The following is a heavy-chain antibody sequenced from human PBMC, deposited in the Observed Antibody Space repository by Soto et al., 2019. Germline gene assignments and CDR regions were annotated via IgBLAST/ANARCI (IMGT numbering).Heavy chain of an antibody. J-gene: IGHJ4*02. Sequence: ASVKVSCKASGYTFTSYGISWVRQAPGQGLEWMGWISAYNGNTNYAQKLQGRVTMTTDTSTSTAYMELRSLRSDDTAVYYCARVVVRGVLQNYFDYWGQGTLVTVSS. CDR2: ISAYNGNT. V-gene: IGHV1-18*01. CDR3: ARVVVRGVLQNYFDY. D-gene: IGHD3-10*01. CDR1: GYTFTSYG.